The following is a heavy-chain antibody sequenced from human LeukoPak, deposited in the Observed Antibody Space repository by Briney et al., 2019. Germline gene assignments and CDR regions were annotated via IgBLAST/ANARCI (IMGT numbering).Heavy chain of an antibody. CDR3: ARGFSGELDV. CDR1: GYSFTSNG. J-gene: IGHJ6*04. CDR2: ISGYHGNT. Sequence: ASVKVSCKASGYSFTSNGISWVRQAPGQGLEWMGWISGYHGNTHYAQMFQDRVTMTTDTSTATAYMELRSLRSDDTAVYYCARGFSGELDVWGKGTTATISS. V-gene: IGHV1-18*01. D-gene: IGHD3-10*01.